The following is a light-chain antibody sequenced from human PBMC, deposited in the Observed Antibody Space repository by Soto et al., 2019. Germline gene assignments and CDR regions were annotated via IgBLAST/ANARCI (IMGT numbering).Light chain of an antibody. V-gene: IGKV3-15*01. CDR2: GAS. CDR3: QQYNNWPPVT. Sequence: EIVMTQSPATLSVSPGERATLSCRASQSVSSNLAWYQQTPGQAPRLLIYGASTRATGIPARFSGSRSGTEFTLTIISLHAEDFAVYYCQQYNNWPPVTFGGGTKVEIK. CDR1: QSVSSN. J-gene: IGKJ4*01.